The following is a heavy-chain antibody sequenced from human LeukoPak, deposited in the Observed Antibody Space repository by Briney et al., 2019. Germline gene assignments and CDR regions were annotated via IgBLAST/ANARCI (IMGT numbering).Heavy chain of an antibody. J-gene: IGHJ4*02. CDR1: GGSISSSNW. CDR2: IYHSGST. CDR3: ARDGGGYSSSWYVY. V-gene: IGHV4-4*02. Sequence: NPSETLSLTCAVSGGSISSSNWWSWVRQPPGKGLEWIGEIYHSGSTNYNPSLKSRVTISVDKSKNQFSLKLSPVTAADTAVYYCARDGGGYSSSWYVYWGQGTLVTVSS. D-gene: IGHD6-13*01.